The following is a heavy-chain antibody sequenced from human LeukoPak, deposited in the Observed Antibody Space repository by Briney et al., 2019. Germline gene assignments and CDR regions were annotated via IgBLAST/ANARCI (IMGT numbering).Heavy chain of an antibody. D-gene: IGHD3-10*01. V-gene: IGHV3-23*01. J-gene: IGHJ6*02. Sequence: GGSLRLSCAASGFTFSNYAMSWVRQAPGRGLEWVSVISVSGGTTYYADSVKGRFTISRDSSKNTLYLQMTSLRGEDTAVYYCAKNYESGRGVPYAMDVWGQGTTVTVSS. CDR3: AKNYESGRGVPYAMDV. CDR2: ISVSGGTT. CDR1: GFTFSNYA.